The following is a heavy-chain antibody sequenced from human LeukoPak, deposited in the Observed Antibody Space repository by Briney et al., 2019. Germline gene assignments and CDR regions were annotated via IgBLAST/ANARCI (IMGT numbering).Heavy chain of an antibody. V-gene: IGHV3-74*01. CDR2: IYSDVSIT. J-gene: IGHJ4*02. D-gene: IGHD6-6*01. Sequence: PGGSLRLSCAASGLTFSGYWMHWVRQAPGKGLVWFSRIYSDVSITSYADSVKRRFTISRDNAKNTLYLQMTSLRAEDTAVYYCARAYSSSSGSGYWGQGTLVTVSP. CDR3: ARAYSSSSGSGY. CDR1: GLTFSGYW.